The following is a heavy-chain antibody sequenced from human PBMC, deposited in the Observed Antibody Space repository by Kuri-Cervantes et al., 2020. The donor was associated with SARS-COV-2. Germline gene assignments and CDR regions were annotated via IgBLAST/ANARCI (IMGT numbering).Heavy chain of an antibody. Sequence: SQTLSLTCAISGDSVSSNSAAWNWIRQSPSRGLEWLGRTYYRSKWYNDYAVSVKSRITINPDTSKNQFSLQLNSVTPEDTAVYYCARDQARHSGWYLNNENYFDYWGQGTLVTVSS. CDR3: ARDQARHSGWYLNNENYFDY. CDR1: GDSVSSNSAA. D-gene: IGHD6-19*01. CDR2: TYYRSKWYN. J-gene: IGHJ4*02. V-gene: IGHV6-1*01.